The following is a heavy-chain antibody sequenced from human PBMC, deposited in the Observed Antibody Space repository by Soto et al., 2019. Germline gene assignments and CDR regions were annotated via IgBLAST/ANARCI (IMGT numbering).Heavy chain of an antibody. Sequence: QLQLQESGPGLVKPSETLSLTCTVSGGSITTGTYSWGWIRQPPGKGLEWIGTIYHSGTTYDNPSLKSRVAISVDTSKNQFSLMLSSVTAADTAVYFCVRLLTGYYFIDYWGQGTLVTVSS. CDR3: VRLLTGYYFIDY. J-gene: IGHJ4*02. D-gene: IGHD3-9*01. CDR1: GGSITTGTYS. CDR2: IYHSGTT. V-gene: IGHV4-39*01.